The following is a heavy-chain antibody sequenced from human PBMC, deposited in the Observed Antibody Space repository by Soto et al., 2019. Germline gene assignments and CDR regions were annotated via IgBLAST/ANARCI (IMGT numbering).Heavy chain of an antibody. Sequence: PGGSLRLSCTSSGFNFSNAWINWVRQAPGKGLEWVGRVKSKNDGGTTDFAAPVKGRFAISRDDSKNMVYLEMNSLQTEDTAIYYCTTDSYITSIIVRFDYWGHGTLVTVSS. J-gene: IGHJ4*01. CDR1: GFNFSNAW. D-gene: IGHD3-22*01. V-gene: IGHV3-15*07. CDR2: VKSKNDGGTT. CDR3: TTDSYITSIIVRFDY.